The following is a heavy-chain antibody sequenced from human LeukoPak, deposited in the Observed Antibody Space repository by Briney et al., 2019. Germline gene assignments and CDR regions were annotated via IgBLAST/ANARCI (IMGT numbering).Heavy chain of an antibody. CDR1: GFTFSSFA. J-gene: IGHJ4*02. Sequence: GGSLRLSCSASGFTFSSFAMHWVRQAPGKGLEYVSAISSNGGSTYYADSVKGRFTISRDNSKNTLYLQMSSLRAEDTAVYYCVKDLLPGYSSGWSMNYWGQGTLVTVSS. D-gene: IGHD6-19*01. CDR2: ISSNGGST. V-gene: IGHV3-64D*06. CDR3: VKDLLPGYSSGWSMNY.